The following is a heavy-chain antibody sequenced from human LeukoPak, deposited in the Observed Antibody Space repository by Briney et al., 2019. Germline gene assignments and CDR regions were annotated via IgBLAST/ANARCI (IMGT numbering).Heavy chain of an antibody. CDR2: ISCSGGST. CDR1: GFTFSSYA. CDR3: AKTQRTFGGVIVTHPPNYFNY. V-gene: IGHV3-23*01. J-gene: IGHJ4*02. Sequence: GGSLRLSCAASGFTFSSYAMSWVRQAPGKGLEWVSAISCSGGSTYYADSVKGRFTISRDNSKNTLYLQMNSLRAEDTAVYYCAKTQRTFGGVIVTHPPNYFNYWGQGTLVTVSS. D-gene: IGHD3-16*02.